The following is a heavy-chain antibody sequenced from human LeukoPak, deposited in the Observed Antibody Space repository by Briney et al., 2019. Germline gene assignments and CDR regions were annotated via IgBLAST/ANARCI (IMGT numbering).Heavy chain of an antibody. CDR1: GFDFSSNW. Sequence: RGSLRPSCAASGFDFSSNWMHWVRHAPGQGLVWVSRIKGDGISTNYADSVKGRFTISRDIAKNTLYLQMNSLRAEDTGVYYCAKDHYWSIDYWGRGTLVTVSS. D-gene: IGHD3-3*01. CDR2: IKGDGIST. V-gene: IGHV3-74*01. J-gene: IGHJ4*02. CDR3: AKDHYWSIDY.